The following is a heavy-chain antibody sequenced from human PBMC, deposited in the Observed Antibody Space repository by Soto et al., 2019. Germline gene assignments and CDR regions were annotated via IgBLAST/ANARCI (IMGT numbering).Heavy chain of an antibody. CDR2: IYYSGST. J-gene: IGHJ3*02. CDR1: GGSISSGGYY. Sequence: SETLSLTCTVSGGSISSGGYYWSWIRQHPGKGLEWIGYIYYSGSTYYNPSLKSRVTISVDTSKNQFSLKLSSVTAADTAVYYCARATFYYGSGSSKGDAFDIWGQGTMVTVSS. CDR3: ARATFYYGSGSSKGDAFDI. D-gene: IGHD3-10*01. V-gene: IGHV4-31*03.